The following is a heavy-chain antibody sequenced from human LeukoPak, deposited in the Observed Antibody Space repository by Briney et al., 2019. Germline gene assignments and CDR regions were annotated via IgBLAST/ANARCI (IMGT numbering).Heavy chain of an antibody. CDR2: ISGNGGTT. Sequence: GGSLRVSCAASGFIFSSYALSWVRQAPGKGLEWVSTISGNGGTTYYADSVKGRFTISRDSSKNTLYLQMNSLRADDTAVYYCAQAPSVPAASEWGQGTLVTVSS. V-gene: IGHV3-23*01. D-gene: IGHD2-2*01. CDR1: GFIFSSYA. CDR3: AQAPSVPAASE. J-gene: IGHJ4*02.